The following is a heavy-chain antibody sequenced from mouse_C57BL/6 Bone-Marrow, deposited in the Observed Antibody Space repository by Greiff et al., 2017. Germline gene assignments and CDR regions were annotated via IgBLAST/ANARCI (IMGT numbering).Heavy chain of an antibody. Sequence: EVNLVESGGGLLQSGRSLRLSCATSGFTFRDFYMEWVRQAPGKGLGWIAASRNKAHDYTTEYSASVKGRFIVSRDTSQSILYLQMNALRAEDTASYYCARDARGSSYGYAMDDWGQGTSVTVSS. V-gene: IGHV7-1*01. CDR2: SRNKAHDYTT. CDR3: ARDARGSSYGYAMDD. CDR1: GFTFRDFY. J-gene: IGHJ4*01. D-gene: IGHD1-1*01.